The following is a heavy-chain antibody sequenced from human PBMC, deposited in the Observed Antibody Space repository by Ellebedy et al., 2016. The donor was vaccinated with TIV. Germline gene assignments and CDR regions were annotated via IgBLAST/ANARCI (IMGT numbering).Heavy chain of an antibody. CDR1: GYTFTGYY. CDR2: INPSGGST. J-gene: IGHJ4*02. V-gene: IGHV1-46*01. D-gene: IGHD2-2*01. CDR3: ARMEETVPAAMPAPDY. Sequence: ASVKVSCKASGYTFTGYYMQWVRQAPGRGLEWMGIINPSGGSTSYAQKFQGRVTLTRDTSTSTVYMELSRLRSDDTAVYYCARMEETVPAAMPAPDYWGQGTLVTVSS.